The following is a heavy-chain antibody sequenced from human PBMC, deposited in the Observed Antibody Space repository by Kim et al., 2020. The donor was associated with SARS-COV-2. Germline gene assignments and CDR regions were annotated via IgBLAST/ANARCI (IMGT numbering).Heavy chain of an antibody. CDR3: ARVARVVAQFDY. Sequence: SETLSLTCTVSGGSISSGGYYWSWIRQHPGKGLEWIGYIYYSGSTYYNPSLKSRVTISVDTSKNQFSLKLSSVTAADTAVYYCARVARVVAQFDYWGQGTLVTVSS. CDR2: IYYSGST. D-gene: IGHD2-15*01. CDR1: GGSISSGGYY. J-gene: IGHJ4*02. V-gene: IGHV4-31*03.